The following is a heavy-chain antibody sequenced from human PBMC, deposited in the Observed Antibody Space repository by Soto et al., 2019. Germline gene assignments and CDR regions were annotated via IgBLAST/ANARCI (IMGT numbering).Heavy chain of an antibody. V-gene: IGHV6-1*01. D-gene: IGHD1-7*01. CDR3: AGTTSRPWYYMDV. Sequence: QVQLQQSGPGLVKPSQTLSLTCAISGDSVSSNSAAWNWIRRSPSGGLEWLGRTYYRSRWYNDYAVSVRRRITISPDTSKNPFSPQLNSVTPEDTAVYSGAGTTSRPWYYMDVWGKGTTVTVSS. CDR1: GDSVSSNSAA. J-gene: IGHJ6*03. CDR2: TYYRSRWYN.